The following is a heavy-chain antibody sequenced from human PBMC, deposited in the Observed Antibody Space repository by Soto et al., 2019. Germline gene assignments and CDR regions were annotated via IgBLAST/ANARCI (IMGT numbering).Heavy chain of an antibody. CDR3: ARVEGALGYFDY. CDR1: GFTFSSYA. Sequence: QVQLVESGGGVVQPGRSLRLSCAASGFTFSSYAMHWVRQAPGKGLEWVAVISYDGSNKYYADSVKGRFTISRDNSKNTLYLQMNSLRAEDTAVYYCARVEGALGYFDYCGQGTLVTVSS. CDR2: ISYDGSNK. J-gene: IGHJ4*02. V-gene: IGHV3-30-3*01.